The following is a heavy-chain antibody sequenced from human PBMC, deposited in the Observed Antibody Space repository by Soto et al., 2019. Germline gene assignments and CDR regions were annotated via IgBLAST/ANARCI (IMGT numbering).Heavy chain of an antibody. CDR3: AKTLAGTYDY. CDR2: ISPLFDTA. D-gene: IGHD2-15*01. CDR1: GDTITNRI. J-gene: IGHJ4*02. V-gene: IGHV1-69*08. Sequence: QVQLVQSGAEVKKPGSSVKVSCKASGDTITNRIIGWVRQAPGQGLEWMGRISPLFDTAYYAQKFQGRLTITAEKSNVTAYMELTGLTSDDTAVYYCAKTLAGTYDYWGQGTQVTVSS.